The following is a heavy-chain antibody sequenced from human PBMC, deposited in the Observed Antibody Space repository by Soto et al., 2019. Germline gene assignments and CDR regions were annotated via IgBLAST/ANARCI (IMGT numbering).Heavy chain of an antibody. J-gene: IGHJ6*02. Sequence: GGSLRLSCAASGFTFSRYGMHWVRQAPGKGLEWVAVIWYDGSNKYYADSVKGRFTISRDNSKNTLYLQMNSLRAEDTAVYYCARDGPSHTTFYGMDVWGQGTTVTVSS. CDR1: GFTFSRYG. CDR2: IWYDGSNK. V-gene: IGHV3-33*01. D-gene: IGHD1-26*01. CDR3: ARDGPSHTTFYGMDV.